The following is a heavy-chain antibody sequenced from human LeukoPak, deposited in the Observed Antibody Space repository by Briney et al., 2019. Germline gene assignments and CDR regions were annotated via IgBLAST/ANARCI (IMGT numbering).Heavy chain of an antibody. Sequence: ASVKASCKASGGTFSSYAISWVRQAPGKGLEWMGGFDPEDGETIYAQKFQGRVTMTEDTSTDTAYMELSSLRSEDTAVYYCATGWFDPWGQGTLVTVSS. V-gene: IGHV1-24*01. CDR1: GGTFSSYA. CDR2: FDPEDGET. J-gene: IGHJ5*02. CDR3: ATGWFDP.